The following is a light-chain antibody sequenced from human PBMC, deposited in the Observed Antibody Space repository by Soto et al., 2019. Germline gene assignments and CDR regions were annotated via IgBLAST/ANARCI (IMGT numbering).Light chain of an antibody. CDR3: SSHTSSRSLV. Sequence: QSVLTQPASVSVSPGQSITISCTGTSSDVGAYNFVSWYQHHPGKAPKLMIYDVTNRPSGVSDRFSASKSGNTASLTISGLQTEDEAEYYCSSHTSSRSLVFGTGTKLTVL. CDR1: SSDVGAYNF. J-gene: IGLJ1*01. CDR2: DVT. V-gene: IGLV2-14*03.